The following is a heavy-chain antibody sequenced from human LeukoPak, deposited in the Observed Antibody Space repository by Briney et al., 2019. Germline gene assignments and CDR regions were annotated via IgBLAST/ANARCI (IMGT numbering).Heavy chain of an antibody. CDR1: GFTFSNYN. V-gene: IGHV3-48*01. CDR3: ARGCDY. J-gene: IGHJ4*02. CDR2: FIRSSSNT. Sequence: GGPLRLSCAASGFTFSNYNMNWVGQAPGKGLEWVAYFIRSSSNTYYAGPVKGRFTISRDKAKKLLSLQMNSLRAEDTAVYYCARGCDYWGRGTLVTVSS.